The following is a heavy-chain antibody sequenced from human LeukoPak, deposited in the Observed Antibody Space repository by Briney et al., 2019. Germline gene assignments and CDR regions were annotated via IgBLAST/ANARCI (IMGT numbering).Heavy chain of an antibody. Sequence: TGGSLRLSCAASGFTFSNDWMHWVRQAPGKGLVWVSRINTDGSTTTYADSVKGRFTISRDSAKNTLYLQMNSLRVEDTAVYYCARSRGGSYHYWGQGTLVTVSS. V-gene: IGHV3-74*01. CDR2: INTDGSTT. CDR1: GFTFSNDW. CDR3: ARSRGGSYHY. D-gene: IGHD3-16*02. J-gene: IGHJ4*02.